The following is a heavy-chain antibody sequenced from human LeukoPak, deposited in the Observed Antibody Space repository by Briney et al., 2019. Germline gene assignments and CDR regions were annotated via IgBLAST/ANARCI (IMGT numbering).Heavy chain of an antibody. D-gene: IGHD6-19*01. V-gene: IGHV4-59*01. CDR1: GGSISSYY. CDR3: ARGLAVAGIDY. Sequence: SETLSLTCTVSGGSISSYYWSWIRQPPGKGLEWIGYIYYSGSTNYNPSLKSRVTISVDTSKNQFSLKLSSVTAADTAVYYCARGLAVAGIDYWGQGTLVTVSS. CDR2: IYYSGST. J-gene: IGHJ4*02.